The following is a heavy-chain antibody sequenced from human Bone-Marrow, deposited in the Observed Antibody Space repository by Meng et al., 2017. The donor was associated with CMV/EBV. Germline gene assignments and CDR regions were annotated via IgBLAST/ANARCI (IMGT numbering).Heavy chain of an antibody. CDR2: IWYDGSNK. D-gene: IGHD1-26*01. CDR1: GFTFSSYG. V-gene: IGHV3-33*01. Sequence: GGSLRLSCAASGFTFSSYGMHWVRQAPGKGLEWVAVIWYDGSNKYYADSVKGRFTISRDNSKNTLYLQMNSLRAEDTAVYYCARDPGGATGGYGMDVWGQGTTVTASS. CDR3: ARDPGGATGGYGMDV. J-gene: IGHJ6*02.